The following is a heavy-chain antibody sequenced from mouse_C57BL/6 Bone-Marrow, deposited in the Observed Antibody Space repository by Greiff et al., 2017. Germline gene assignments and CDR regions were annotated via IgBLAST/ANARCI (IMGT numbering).Heavy chain of an antibody. CDR2: ISDGGSYT. V-gene: IGHV5-4*03. J-gene: IGHJ2*01. CDR3: ARVNYGLDY. Sequence: VMLVESGGGLVKPGGSLKLSCAASGFTFSSYAMSWVRQTPEKRLEWVATISDGGSYTYYPDNVKGRFTISRDNAKNNLYLQMSHLKSEDTAMYYCARVNYGLDYWGQGTTLTVSS. CDR1: GFTFSSYA. D-gene: IGHD1-1*01.